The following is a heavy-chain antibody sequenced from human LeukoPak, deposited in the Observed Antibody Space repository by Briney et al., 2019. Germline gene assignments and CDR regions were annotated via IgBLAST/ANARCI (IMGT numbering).Heavy chain of an antibody. CDR3: ARGRYTDY. CDR2: IYYSGST. J-gene: IGHJ4*02. D-gene: IGHD5-18*01. CDR1: GGSISSSSYY. V-gene: IGHV4-39*07. Sequence: SETLSLTCTVSGGSISSSSYYWGWIRQPPGKGLEWIGSIYYSGSTYYNPSLKSRVTISVDTSKNQFSLKLSSVTAADTAVYYCARGRYTDYWGQGTLVTVSS.